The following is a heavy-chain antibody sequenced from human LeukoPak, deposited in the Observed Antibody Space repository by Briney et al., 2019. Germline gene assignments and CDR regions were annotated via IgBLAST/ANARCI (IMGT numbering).Heavy chain of an antibody. Sequence: GGSLRLSCAASGFTFSDYYMSWIRQAPGKGLVWVSRINSDGSSTTYADSVKGRFTISRDNAKNTLYLQMNSLRAEDTAVYYCARESTSIAVSGYDYWGQGTLVTVSS. CDR3: ARESTSIAVSGYDY. J-gene: IGHJ4*02. V-gene: IGHV3-74*01. D-gene: IGHD6-19*01. CDR2: INSDGSST. CDR1: GFTFSDYY.